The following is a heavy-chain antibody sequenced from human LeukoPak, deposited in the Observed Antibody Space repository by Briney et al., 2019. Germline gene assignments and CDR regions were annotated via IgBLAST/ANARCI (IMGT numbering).Heavy chain of an antibody. CDR1: GGTFSSYA. CDR3: ARESLPTAQQLVGGFDP. J-gene: IGHJ5*02. CDR2: TIPIIGIA. Sequence: SVRVSCKASGGTFSSYAISWVRQAPGQGLEWMGRTIPIIGIANYAQKFQGRVTTTADKSTSTAYMELSSLRSADTAVYYCARESLPTAQQLVGGFDPWGQGTLVTVSS. D-gene: IGHD6-13*01. V-gene: IGHV1-69*04.